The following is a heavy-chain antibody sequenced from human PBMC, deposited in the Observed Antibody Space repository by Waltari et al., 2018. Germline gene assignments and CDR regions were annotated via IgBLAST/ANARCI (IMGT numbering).Heavy chain of an antibody. J-gene: IGHJ5*02. CDR1: YY. D-gene: IGHD6-13*01. CDR2: IYYSGST. V-gene: IGHV4-39*07. CDR3: ARVGGGEQQLENNWFDP. Sequence: YYWGWIRQPPGKGLEWIGSIYYSGSTYYNPSLKSRVTISVDTSKNQFSLKLSSVTAADTAVYYCARVGGGEQQLENNWFDPWGQGTLVTVSS.